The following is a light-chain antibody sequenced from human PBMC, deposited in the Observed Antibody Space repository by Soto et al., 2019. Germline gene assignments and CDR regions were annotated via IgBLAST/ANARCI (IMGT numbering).Light chain of an antibody. J-gene: IGKJ5*01. Sequence: DIVMTQSPLSLSVTPGEPASISCRSSQSLLHSSGNNYLDWYVQKPGQSPQLLIYWGSSRASGVPDRISGSGSGTDFTLKISRVEAEDVGVYYCMQGQQTPLTFGQGTRLEIK. CDR2: WGS. CDR3: MQGQQTPLT. CDR1: QSLLHSSGNNY. V-gene: IGKV2-28*01.